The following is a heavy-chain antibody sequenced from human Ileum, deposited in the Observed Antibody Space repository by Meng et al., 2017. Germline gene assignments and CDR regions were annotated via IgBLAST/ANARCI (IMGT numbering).Heavy chain of an antibody. CDR1: GGSITNYY. V-gene: IGHV4-59*03. D-gene: IGHD3-10*01. Sequence: QVQLHEAGPGRVKPSETLSLTCSVSGGSITNYYLIWIRQSPGKGLEWLGNSHKTGGSNDNPSLSSRLTIWMDTSNNQFSLELTSLTAADTALYYCAIGWGWTADHWGQGILVTVSS. CDR2: SHKTGGS. J-gene: IGHJ5*02. CDR3: AIGWGWTADH.